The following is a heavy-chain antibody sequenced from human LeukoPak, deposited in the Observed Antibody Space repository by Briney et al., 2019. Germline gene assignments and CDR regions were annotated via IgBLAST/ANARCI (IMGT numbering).Heavy chain of an antibody. J-gene: IGHJ4*02. CDR1: GGSISSYY. CDR2: INHSGST. D-gene: IGHD6-19*01. Sequence: SETLSLTCTVSGGSISSYYWSWIRQPPGKGLEWIGEINHSGSTNYNPSLKSRVTISVDTSKNQFSLKLSSVTAADTAVYYCARSGTRGWFKDWGQGTLVTVSS. CDR3: ARSGTRGWFKD. V-gene: IGHV4-34*01.